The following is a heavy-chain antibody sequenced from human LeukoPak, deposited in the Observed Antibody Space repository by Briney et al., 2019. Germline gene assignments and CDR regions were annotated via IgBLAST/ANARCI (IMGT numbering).Heavy chain of an antibody. Sequence: ASVKVSCKASGYSFTGHFIYWVRQAPGQGLEWMGWINPNSGTTNYAKKFRGRVTMTRDTSISTADMDLSRLTSDDTAVYYCARDRSGSYGACDYWGQGTLVTVSS. CDR2: INPNSGTT. CDR3: ARDRSGSYGACDY. CDR1: GYSFTGHF. V-gene: IGHV1-2*02. J-gene: IGHJ4*02. D-gene: IGHD1-26*01.